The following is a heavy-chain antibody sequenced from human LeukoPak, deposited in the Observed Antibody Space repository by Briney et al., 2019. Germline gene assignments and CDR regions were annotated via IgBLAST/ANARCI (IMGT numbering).Heavy chain of an antibody. Sequence: PSETLSLTCTVSGGSIISDIYFWGWIRQHPGKGLEWIGYIYYSGSTYYNPSLKSRVTISVDTSKSQFSLKLSSVTAADTAVYYCARGPSYYDILTGSNWFDPWGQGTLVTVSS. CDR2: IYYSGST. CDR1: GGSIISDIYF. J-gene: IGHJ5*02. D-gene: IGHD3-9*01. V-gene: IGHV4-31*03. CDR3: ARGPSYYDILTGSNWFDP.